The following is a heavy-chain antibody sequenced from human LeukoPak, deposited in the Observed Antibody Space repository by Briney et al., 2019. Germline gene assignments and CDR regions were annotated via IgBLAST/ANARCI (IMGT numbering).Heavy chain of an antibody. J-gene: IGHJ5*02. CDR1: GYSFSSYY. D-gene: IGHD4-17*01. Sequence: ASVKVSCKASGYSFSSYYMHWVRQAPGQGLEWMGIINPSGDSTTYAQKFQGRVTMTRDTSTRTVYMELSNLRSDDTAVYYCARENDYGNNWFDPWGQGTLVTVSS. CDR3: ARENDYGNNWFDP. CDR2: INPSGDST. V-gene: IGHV1-46*01.